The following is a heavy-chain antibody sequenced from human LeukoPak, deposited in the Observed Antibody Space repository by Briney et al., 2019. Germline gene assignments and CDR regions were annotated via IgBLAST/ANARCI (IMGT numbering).Heavy chain of an antibody. Sequence: SVKVSCKASGGTFSSYAISWVRQAPGQGLEWMGGIIPIFGTANYAQKFQGRVTITADESTSTAYMELSSLRSEDTAVYYCATYYYDSSGYYSFDYWGQGTLVTVSP. CDR2: IIPIFGTA. V-gene: IGHV1-69*13. J-gene: IGHJ4*02. CDR1: GGTFSSYA. D-gene: IGHD3-22*01. CDR3: ATYYYDSSGYYSFDY.